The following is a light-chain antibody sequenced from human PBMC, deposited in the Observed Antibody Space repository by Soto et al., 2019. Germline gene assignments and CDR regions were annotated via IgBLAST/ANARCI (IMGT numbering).Light chain of an antibody. CDR2: GAS. CDR3: QHYGSLVLT. Sequence: EIVLTQSPGTLSLSPGERAILSCSASQSVSSSYLAWYQQKPGQAPRLLIYGASSRATGIPDRFSGSGSGTDFTLTISRLEPEDFAVYYCQHYGSLVLTFGGGTKVEIK. CDR1: QSVSSSY. V-gene: IGKV3-20*01. J-gene: IGKJ4*01.